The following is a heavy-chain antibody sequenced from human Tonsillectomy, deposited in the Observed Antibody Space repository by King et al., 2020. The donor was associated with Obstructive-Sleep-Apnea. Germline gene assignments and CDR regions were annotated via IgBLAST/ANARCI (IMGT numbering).Heavy chain of an antibody. CDR2: SSWNSGSI. CDR3: AKDGDLVATIIDY. Sequence: VQLVQSGGGLVQPGWSLRLSCAAAGFTFDDYAMHWVRQAPGKGLEWVSGSSWNSGSIGYADSVKCRFTISGDNAKNYLYLQMNSLRAEDTALYYCAKDGDLVATIIDYWGQGTLVTVSS. J-gene: IGHJ4*02. D-gene: IGHD5-12*01. CDR1: GFTFDDYA. V-gene: IGHV3-9*01.